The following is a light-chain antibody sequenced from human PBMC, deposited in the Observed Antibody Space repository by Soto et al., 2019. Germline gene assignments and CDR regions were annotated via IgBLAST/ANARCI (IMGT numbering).Light chain of an antibody. J-gene: IGKJ5*01. CDR3: QQYNEWPPFP. Sequence: SVLTQSKGTLSLSPGERATLSCRASQSVSSNLAWYQQKPGQAPRLVIYAASTRATGIPDRFSGSVSGTEFTLTISSLQSEDFAVYYCQQYNEWPPFPFGQGTLLAIK. V-gene: IGKV3-15*01. CDR1: QSVSSN. CDR2: AAS.